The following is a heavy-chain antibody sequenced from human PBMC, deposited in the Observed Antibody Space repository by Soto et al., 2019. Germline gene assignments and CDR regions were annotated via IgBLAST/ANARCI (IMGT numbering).Heavy chain of an antibody. CDR2: IYYSGST. D-gene: IGHD6-6*01. Sequence: KASETLSLTCTVSGGAIYSPSYYWGWIRQTPGKGLEYIGSIYYSGSTFNNPSLGRRVVISLDASKKKVSLNLSSATAADTAVYYCARMSGRRYFQYWGQGSMVTV. V-gene: IGHV4-39*01. J-gene: IGHJ4*02. CDR1: GGAIYSPSYY. CDR3: ARMSGRRYFQY.